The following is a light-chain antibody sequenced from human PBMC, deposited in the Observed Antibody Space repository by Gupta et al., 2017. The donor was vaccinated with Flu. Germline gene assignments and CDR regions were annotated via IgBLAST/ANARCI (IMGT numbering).Light chain of an antibody. Sequence: SPATLSVSPGERATLSCRASQSVSSNLAWYQQKPGQAPRLLIYGASTRATGIPARFSGSGSGTEFTLTISSLQSEDFAVYYCQQYNNGPTFGQGTKLEIK. V-gene: IGKV3-15*01. J-gene: IGKJ2*01. CDR3: QQYNNGPT. CDR1: QSVSSN. CDR2: GAS.